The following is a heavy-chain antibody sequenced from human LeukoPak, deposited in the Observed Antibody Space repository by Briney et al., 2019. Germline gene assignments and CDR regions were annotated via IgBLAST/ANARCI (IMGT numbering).Heavy chain of an antibody. D-gene: IGHD4-11*01. CDR3: ARDNYRWDI. V-gene: IGHV3-74*01. Sequence: QSGGSLRLSCAASGFTFSSYWMHWVRQAPGKGLVWVSRIKSDGSTTSYADSVKGRFTISRDNAKNTLYLQMNSLRAEDTAVYYSARDNYRWDIWGQGTMVTVSS. J-gene: IGHJ3*02. CDR1: GFTFSSYW. CDR2: IKSDGSTT.